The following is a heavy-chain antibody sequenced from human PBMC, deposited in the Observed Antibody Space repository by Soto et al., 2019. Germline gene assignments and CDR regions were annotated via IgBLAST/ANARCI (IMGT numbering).Heavy chain of an antibody. V-gene: IGHV3-23*01. CDR2: ISATGGGT. Sequence: GGSLRLSCAASGFKFSNYAMSWVRQAPGKGLEWVSLISATGGGTYYADSVKGRFTISRDNSHNTLYLQVHSLTAEDTAVYYCAKDRRAGGNSAFYFDFWGPGAQVTVSS. CDR3: AKDRRAGGNSAFYFDF. J-gene: IGHJ4*02. CDR1: GFKFSNYA. D-gene: IGHD3-16*01.